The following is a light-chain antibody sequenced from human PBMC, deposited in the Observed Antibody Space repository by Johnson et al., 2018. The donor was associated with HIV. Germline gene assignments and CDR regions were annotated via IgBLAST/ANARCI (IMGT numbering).Light chain of an antibody. Sequence: QSVLTQPPSVSAAPGQKVTVSCSGSSSNIGSNDVSWYQQFPGAAPKLLIYENNKRPSGIPDRFSGSTSGTPATLGITGLKPGDEADYYCATWDRSLTIGGVFGTGTKGTVL. CDR1: SSNIGSND. CDR2: ENN. J-gene: IGLJ1*01. CDR3: ATWDRSLTIGGV. V-gene: IGLV1-51*02.